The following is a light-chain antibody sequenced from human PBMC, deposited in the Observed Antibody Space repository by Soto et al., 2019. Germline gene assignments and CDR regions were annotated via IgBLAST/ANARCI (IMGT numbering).Light chain of an antibody. CDR1: QSVTSTY. CDR2: GAS. V-gene: IGKV3D-20*02. CDR3: QQRINWPLT. Sequence: EIVLTQSPGTLSLCPGERATLSCRASQSVTSTYLAWYQQKPGQAPRLLIYGASTRATGIPARFSGSGSGTDFTLTISSLEPEDFAVYYCQQRINWPLTFGGGTKVDIK. J-gene: IGKJ4*01.